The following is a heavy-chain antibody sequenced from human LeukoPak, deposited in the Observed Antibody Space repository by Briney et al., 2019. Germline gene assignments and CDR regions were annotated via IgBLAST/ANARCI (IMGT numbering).Heavy chain of an antibody. D-gene: IGHD3-9*01. J-gene: IGHJ6*03. CDR3: ARASNNDILTGPYYYYYMDV. CDR2: MNPNSGNT. Sequence: EASVKVSCKASGYTFTSYDINWVRQATGQGLEWMGWMNPNSGNTGYAQKFQGRVTITRNTSISTAYMELSSLRSEDTVVYYCARASNNDILTGPYYYYYMDVWGKGTTVTISS. V-gene: IGHV1-8*03. CDR1: GYTFTSYD.